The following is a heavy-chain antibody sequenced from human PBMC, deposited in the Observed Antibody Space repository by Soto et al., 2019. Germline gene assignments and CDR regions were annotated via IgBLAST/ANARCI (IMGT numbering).Heavy chain of an antibody. D-gene: IGHD6-13*01. J-gene: IGHJ4*02. CDR3: ARVSSSSYLN. V-gene: IGHV3-21*01. CDR1: GFTFSSYS. Sequence: PGGSLRLSCEGSGFTFSSYSMNWVRQAPGKGLEWVSSISSSSSYIYYADSVKGRFTISRDNAKNSLYLQMNSLRAEDTAVYYCARVSSSSYLNWGQGTLVTVSS. CDR2: ISSSSSYI.